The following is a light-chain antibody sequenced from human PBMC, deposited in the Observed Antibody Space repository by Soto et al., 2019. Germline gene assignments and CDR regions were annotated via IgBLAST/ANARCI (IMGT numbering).Light chain of an antibody. CDR3: QQYGSSALT. V-gene: IGKV3-20*01. J-gene: IGKJ4*01. CDR2: GAS. CDR1: PSVSGSN. Sequence: EIVLTQSPGTLSLSPGERATLSCRASPSVSGSNLAWYPQKPGQAPRLVIYGASSRATGIPDRFSGSGSGTDFTLTISRLEPEDFAVYYCQQYGSSALTFGGGTKLDI.